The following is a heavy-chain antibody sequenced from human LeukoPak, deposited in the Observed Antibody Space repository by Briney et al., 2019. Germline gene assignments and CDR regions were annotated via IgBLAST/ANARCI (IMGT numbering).Heavy chain of an antibody. J-gene: IGHJ5*01. CDR1: GYTFTDYY. V-gene: IGHV1-8*03. CDR2: MNPNSGNN. Sequence: ASVKVSCKASGYTFTDYYIHWVRQATGQGLEWMGYMNPNSGNNAYAQKFQGRVTITKNTSISTAYMELTSQRVEDTAMYYCAREGLDSWGQGTLVTVSS. CDR3: AREGLDS.